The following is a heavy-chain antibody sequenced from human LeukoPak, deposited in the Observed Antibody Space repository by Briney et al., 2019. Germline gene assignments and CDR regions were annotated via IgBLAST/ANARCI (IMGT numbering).Heavy chain of an antibody. CDR3: ATYSNWVAGDF. J-gene: IGHJ6*02. CDR2: IKDDGSEK. Sequence: PGGSLRLSCAASGFTFGESWMNWVRQPPGKGLEWVAAIKDDGSEKYHVDSVRGRFTISRDNAKNSLYLQMNSLGVEDTAVYYCATYSNWVAGDFWGQGTTVYVSS. V-gene: IGHV3-7*01. CDR1: GFTFGESW. D-gene: IGHD2-21*01.